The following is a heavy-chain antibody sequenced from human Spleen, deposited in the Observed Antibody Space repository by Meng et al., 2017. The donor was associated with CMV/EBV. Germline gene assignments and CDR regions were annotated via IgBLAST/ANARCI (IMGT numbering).Heavy chain of an antibody. D-gene: IGHD3-22*01. V-gene: IGHV3-23*01. CDR2: ISGSGGGT. CDR3: AKGYYYDSSGVYWTRNYFDY. CDR1: GFTLSNFA. J-gene: IGHJ4*02. Sequence: GESLKISCAGSGFTLSNFAMRWVRQAPGKGLEWVSSISGSGGGTYYADPVKGRFTISRDNSKDKLYLQMNSLRAEDTAVYYCAKGYYYDSSGVYWTRNYFDYWGQGTLVTVSS.